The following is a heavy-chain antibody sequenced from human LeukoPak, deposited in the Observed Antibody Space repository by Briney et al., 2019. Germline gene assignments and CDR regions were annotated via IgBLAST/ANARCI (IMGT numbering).Heavy chain of an antibody. CDR1: GGSISSSSYY. V-gene: IGHV4-39*07. CDR2: IYYSGST. Sequence: SETLSLTCTVSGGSISSSSYYWGWIRQPPGKGLEWIGSIYYSGSTYYNPSLKSRVTISVDTSKNQFSLKLSSVTAADTAVYYCARDSLHLLRSTPPYYFDYWGQGTLVTVSS. D-gene: IGHD3-3*01. J-gene: IGHJ4*02. CDR3: ARDSLHLLRSTPPYYFDY.